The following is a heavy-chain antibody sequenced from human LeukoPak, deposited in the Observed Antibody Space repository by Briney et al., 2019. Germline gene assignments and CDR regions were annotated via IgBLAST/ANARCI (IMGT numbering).Heavy chain of an antibody. V-gene: IGHV3-23*01. CDR2: ISGSGGST. Sequence: PGGSLRLSCAASGFTFSSYAMSWVRQAPGKGLEWVSAISGSGGSTYYADSVKGRFTISRDNSKNTLYLQMNSLRAEDTAVYYCAKDLREGPRITMIVPFDYWGQGTLVTVSS. CDR1: GFTFSSYA. D-gene: IGHD3-22*01. CDR3: AKDLREGPRITMIVPFDY. J-gene: IGHJ4*02.